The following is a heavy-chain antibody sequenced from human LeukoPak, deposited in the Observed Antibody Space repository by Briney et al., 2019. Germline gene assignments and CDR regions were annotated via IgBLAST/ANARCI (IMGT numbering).Heavy chain of an antibody. D-gene: IGHD2-15*01. CDR1: GGTFSSYA. V-gene: IGHV1-69*04. Sequence: GASVKASCKASGGTFSSYAISWVRQAPGQGLEWMGRIIPILGIANYAQKFQGRVTITADKSTNTAYMELSSLRSEDTAVYYCVRDQNCSGGRCYYYGMDVWGQGTTVTVSS. CDR3: VRDQNCSGGRCYYYGMDV. CDR2: IIPILGIA. J-gene: IGHJ6*02.